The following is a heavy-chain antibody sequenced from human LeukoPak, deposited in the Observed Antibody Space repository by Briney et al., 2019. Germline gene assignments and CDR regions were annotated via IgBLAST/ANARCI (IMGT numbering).Heavy chain of an antibody. CDR2: IIPIFGTA. D-gene: IGHD5-12*01. J-gene: IGHJ5*02. Sequence: SVKVSCKASGGTFSSYAISWVRQAPGQGLEWMGGIIPIFGTANYAQKFQGRVTITADKSTSTAYMELSSLRSEDTAVYYCARGHSGYDSSTFDPWGQGTLVTVSS. CDR3: ARGHSGYDSSTFDP. CDR1: GGTFSSYA. V-gene: IGHV1-69*06.